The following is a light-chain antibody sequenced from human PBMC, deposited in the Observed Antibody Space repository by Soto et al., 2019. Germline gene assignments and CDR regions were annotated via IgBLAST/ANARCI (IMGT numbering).Light chain of an antibody. V-gene: IGLV2-8*01. CDR2: EVS. CDR1: SSDVGAYNY. CDR3: SSYAGSNNFI. Sequence: QSALTQPPSAYGSPGQSVTISCTGTSSDVGAYNYVSWYQQLPGKAPKLEIYEVSKRPSGVPDRFSGAKSGNTASLTVSGLQSEDEAYYYRSSYAGSNNFIFGGGTKLTVL. J-gene: IGLJ2*01.